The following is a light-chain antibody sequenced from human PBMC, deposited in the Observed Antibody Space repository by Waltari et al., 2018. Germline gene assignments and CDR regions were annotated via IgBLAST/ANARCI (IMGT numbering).Light chain of an antibody. Sequence: SYVLTQPPSVSVAPGETARITCGGNNLDSKSVHLYRQRPGQAPVVVISYDNDRAAGIPERFSGSNSGNTATLTISRVEAGDEADYYCQVWDANTDPGVFGTGTEVTVL. CDR2: YDN. CDR1: NLDSKS. CDR3: QVWDANTDPGV. V-gene: IGLV3-21*01. J-gene: IGLJ1*01.